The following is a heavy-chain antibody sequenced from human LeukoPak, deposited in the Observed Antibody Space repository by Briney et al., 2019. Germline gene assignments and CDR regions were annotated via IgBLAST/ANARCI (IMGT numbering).Heavy chain of an antibody. D-gene: IGHD6-13*01. CDR1: RFTFSSYG. V-gene: IGHV3-30*18. J-gene: IGHJ4*02. CDR2: ISYDGSNK. CDR3: AKEGDSSSWYLYFDY. Sequence: GGSLRLSCAASRFTFSSYGMHWVRQAPGKGLEWVAVISYDGSNKYYADSVKGRFTISRDNSKNTLYLQMNSLRAEDTAVYYCAKEGDSSSWYLYFDYWGQGTLVTVSS.